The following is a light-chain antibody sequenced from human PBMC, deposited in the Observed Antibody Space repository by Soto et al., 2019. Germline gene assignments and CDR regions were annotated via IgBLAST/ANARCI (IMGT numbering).Light chain of an antibody. J-gene: IGLJ1*01. V-gene: IGLV1-51*01. CDR2: DNV. CDR1: SSNIGGNS. Sequence: QSVLTQPPSVSAAPGQKVTISCSGSSSNIGGNSVSWYQQLPGTAPKLLIYDNVKRPSGIPDRFSGFKSGASATLGITGLQTGDEADYYCGSWDTSLSLCYVFGTGTKVTVL. CDR3: GSWDTSLSLCYV.